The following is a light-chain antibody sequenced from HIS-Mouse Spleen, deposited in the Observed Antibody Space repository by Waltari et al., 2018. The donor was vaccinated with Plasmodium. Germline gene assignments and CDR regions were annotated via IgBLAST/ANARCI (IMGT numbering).Light chain of an antibody. CDR2: EDS. J-gene: IGLJ3*02. V-gene: IGLV3-10*01. CDR1: ALPKEY. Sequence: SYELTQPPSVSVSPGKTARITCSGDALPKEYADWYQQKSGQAPVLVIYEDSKRPSGIPERFSGSSSGTMATLTISGAQVEDEADYYCYSTDSSGNHRVFGGGTKLTVL. CDR3: YSTDSSGNHRV.